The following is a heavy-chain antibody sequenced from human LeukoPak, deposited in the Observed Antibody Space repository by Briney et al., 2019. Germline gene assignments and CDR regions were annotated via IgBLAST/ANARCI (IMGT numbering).Heavy chain of an antibody. J-gene: IGHJ3*02. D-gene: IGHD3-22*01. V-gene: IGHV1-2*06. Sequence: ASVKVSCKASGYTFTGYYMHWVRQAPGQGLEWTGRINPNSGGTTYAQKFQGRVTMTRDTSIGTAYMELSSLRSDDTAVYYCARPHYESSGLYVDAFDIWGQGTMVTVSP. CDR3: ARPHYESSGLYVDAFDI. CDR2: INPNSGGT. CDR1: GYTFTGYY.